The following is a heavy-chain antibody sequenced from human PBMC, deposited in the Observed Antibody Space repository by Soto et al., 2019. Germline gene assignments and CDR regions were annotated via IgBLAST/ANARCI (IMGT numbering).Heavy chain of an antibody. J-gene: IGHJ6*02. Sequence: SQTLSLTCAISGDSVSSNSAAWNWIRQSPSRGLEWLGRTYYRSKWYNDYAVSVKSRITINPDTSKNQFSLQLNSVTPEDTAVYYCARAEDIVVVVAATPAYYGMDVWGQGTTVTVSS. D-gene: IGHD2-15*01. CDR3: ARAEDIVVVVAATPAYYGMDV. CDR1: GDSVSSNSAA. V-gene: IGHV6-1*01. CDR2: TYYRSKWYN.